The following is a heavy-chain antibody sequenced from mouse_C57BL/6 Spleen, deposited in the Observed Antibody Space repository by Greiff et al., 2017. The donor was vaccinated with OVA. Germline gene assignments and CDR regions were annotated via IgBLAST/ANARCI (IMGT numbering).Heavy chain of an antibody. D-gene: IGHD2-4*01. CDR1: GFTFSSYA. CDR2: ISSGGDYI. J-gene: IGHJ3*01. V-gene: IGHV5-9-1*02. CDR3: TRGNDYDEWFAY. Sequence: EVKVVESGEGLVKPGGSLKLSCAASGFTFSSYAMSWVRQTPEKRLEWVAYISSGGDYIYYADTVKGRFTISRDNARNTLYLQMSSLKSEDTAMYYCTRGNDYDEWFAYWGQGTLVTVSA.